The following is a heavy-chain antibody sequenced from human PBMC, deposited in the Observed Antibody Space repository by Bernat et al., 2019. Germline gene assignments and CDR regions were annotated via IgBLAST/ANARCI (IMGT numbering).Heavy chain of an antibody. CDR1: GYSFTSYW. CDR2: IDPSDSYT. Sequence: EVQLVQSGAEVKKPGESLRISCKGSGYSFTSYWISWVRQMPGKGLEWMGRIDPSDSYTNYSPSFQGHVTISAGKSISTTYQQWSGLKASDTAMYYCARAYDFWSGYYRVNWFDPWGQGTLVTVSS. D-gene: IGHD3-3*01. J-gene: IGHJ5*02. CDR3: ARAYDFWSGYYRVNWFDP. V-gene: IGHV5-10-1*03.